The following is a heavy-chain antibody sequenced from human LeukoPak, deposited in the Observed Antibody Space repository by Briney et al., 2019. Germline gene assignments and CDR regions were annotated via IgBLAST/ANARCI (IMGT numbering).Heavy chain of an antibody. D-gene: IGHD6-13*01. CDR3: ASYIPAAGFDY. Sequence: SETLSLTCTVYGGSFSGYYWSWIRQPPGKGLEWIGEINHSGSTNYNPSLKSRVTISVDASRTQFSLKLSSVTAADTAVYYCASYIPAAGFDYWCQGTLVTVSS. CDR1: GGSFSGYY. CDR2: INHSGST. V-gene: IGHV4-34*01. J-gene: IGHJ4*02.